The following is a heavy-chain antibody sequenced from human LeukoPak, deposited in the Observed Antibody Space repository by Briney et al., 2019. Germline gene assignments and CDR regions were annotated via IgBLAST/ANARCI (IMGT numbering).Heavy chain of an antibody. J-gene: IGHJ4*02. V-gene: IGHV3-23*01. D-gene: IGHD1-26*01. CDR1: GFTFSSYA. Sequence: SGGSLRLSCAASGFTFSSYAMSWARQAPGKGREWVSAISGSGGSSYYADSVKGRFTISRDNSKNTLYLQMNSLRAEDTAVYYCAKGSSGSYFGNFDYWGQGTLVTVSS. CDR3: AKGSSGSYFGNFDY. CDR2: ISGSGGSS.